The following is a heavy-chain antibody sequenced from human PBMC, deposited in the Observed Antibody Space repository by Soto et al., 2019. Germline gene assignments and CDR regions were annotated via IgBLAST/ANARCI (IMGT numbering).Heavy chain of an antibody. CDR1: GGSISSYY. Sequence: SETLSLTCTVSGGSISSYYWSWIRQPPGKGLEWIGYIYYSGSTNYNPSLKSRVTISVDTSKNQFSLKLSSVTAADTAVYYCARTILPGSRTLGMDVWGQGTTVTVSS. CDR3: ARTILPGSRTLGMDV. J-gene: IGHJ6*02. CDR2: IYYSGST. V-gene: IGHV4-59*01. D-gene: IGHD6-13*01.